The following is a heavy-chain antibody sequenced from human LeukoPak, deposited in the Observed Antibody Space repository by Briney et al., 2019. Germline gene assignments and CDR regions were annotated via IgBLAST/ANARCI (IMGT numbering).Heavy chain of an antibody. D-gene: IGHD5-12*01. CDR2: INSDVSSA. V-gene: IGHV3-74*01. J-gene: IGHJ4*03. CDR3: ARGWLRSDYCFDS. CDR1: GFTFSSRW. Sequence: GRSLRLSCAASGFTFSSRWMHWVRQAPGKGLVWVSRINSDVSSAGYADSVKGRFAISRDDAKNTLYLQMNSLRAEDTAVYYCARGWLRSDYCFDSWGQGTTVTVSS.